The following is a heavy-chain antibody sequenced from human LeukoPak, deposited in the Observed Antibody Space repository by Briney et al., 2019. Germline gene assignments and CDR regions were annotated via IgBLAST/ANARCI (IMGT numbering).Heavy chain of an antibody. CDR1: GFTVSSNY. J-gene: IGHJ4*02. D-gene: IGHD3-22*01. V-gene: IGHV3-53*01. CDR2: IYGGGST. Sequence: GGSLRLSCAASGFTVSSNYMSWVRQAPGKGLEWVSVIYGGGSTYYADSVKGRFTISRDNSKNTLYLQMNSLRAEDTAVYYCATGGSYYYDSSGHFDYGGQGTLVTVSS. CDR3: ATGGSYYYDSSGHFDY.